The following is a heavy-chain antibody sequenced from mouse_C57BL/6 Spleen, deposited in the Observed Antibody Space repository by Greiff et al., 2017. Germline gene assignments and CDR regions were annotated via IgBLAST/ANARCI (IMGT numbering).Heavy chain of an antibody. CDR3: ARGVWLLRAMDY. V-gene: IGHV1-4*01. D-gene: IGHD2-3*01. CDR2: INPSSGYT. Sequence: QVQLKQSGAELARPGASVKMSCKASGYTFTSYTMHWVKQRPGQGLEWIGYINPSSGYTKYNQKFKDKATLTADKSSSTAYMQLSSLTSEDSAVYYCARGVWLLRAMDYWGQGTSVTVSS. CDR1: GYTFTSYT. J-gene: IGHJ4*01.